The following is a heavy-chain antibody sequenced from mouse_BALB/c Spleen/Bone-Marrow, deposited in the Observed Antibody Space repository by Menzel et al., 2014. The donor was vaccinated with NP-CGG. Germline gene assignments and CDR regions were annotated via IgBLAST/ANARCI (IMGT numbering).Heavy chain of an antibody. D-gene: IGHD1-1*01. CDR1: GFTFSSFG. J-gene: IGHJ2*01. V-gene: IGHV5-17*02. CDR2: ISSGSSTV. CDR3: ARSVSSSGYFDY. Sequence: EVHLVESGGGLVQPGGSRKLSCAASGFTFSSFGMHWVRQAPEKGLEWVAYISSGSSTVYYADKVMGRFTISRDNPKNTLFLQMTSLRSEDTAMYYCARSVSSSGYFDYWGQGTTLTVSS.